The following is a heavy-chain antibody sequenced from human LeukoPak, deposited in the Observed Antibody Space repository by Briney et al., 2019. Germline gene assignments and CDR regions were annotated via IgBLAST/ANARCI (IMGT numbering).Heavy chain of an antibody. CDR1: GFTFSSFE. Sequence: GGSLRLSCTASGFTFSSFEMNWVRQAPGKGLEWVSYISSSGNNIYYADSVKGRFTISRDNAKNSLNLQMNSLRAEDTAVYYCARDGGYGDYLDYWGQGTLVTVSS. J-gene: IGHJ4*02. CDR2: ISSSGNNI. CDR3: ARDGGYGDYLDY. V-gene: IGHV3-48*03. D-gene: IGHD5-12*01.